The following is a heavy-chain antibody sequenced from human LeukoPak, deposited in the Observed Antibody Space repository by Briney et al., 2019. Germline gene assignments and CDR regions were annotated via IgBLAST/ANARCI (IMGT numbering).Heavy chain of an antibody. CDR1: GFTFSSYG. V-gene: IGHV3-30*18. Sequence: GRSLRLSCAASGFTFSSYGMHWVRQAPGKGLEWVAVISYDGSNKYYADSVKGRFTISRDNSKNTLYLQMNSLRAEDTAVYYCAKDKYYGSGSSDYWGQGTLVTVSS. CDR3: AKDKYYGSGSSDY. CDR2: ISYDGSNK. J-gene: IGHJ4*02. D-gene: IGHD3-10*01.